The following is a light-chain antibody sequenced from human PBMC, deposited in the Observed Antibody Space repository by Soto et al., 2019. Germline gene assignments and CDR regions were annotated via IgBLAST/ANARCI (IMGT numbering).Light chain of an antibody. V-gene: IGKV3-15*01. CDR2: GAS. CDR3: QLFASSPMFT. J-gene: IGKJ2*01. Sequence: EIVMTQSPATLSVSPGERATLSCRASQNIGGTLAWYQQKPGQAPRLLFYGASTRATGIPARFSGSGSGTEFTLTISSLQSEDFAVYYCQLFASSPMFTFGLGTKLEI. CDR1: QNIGGT.